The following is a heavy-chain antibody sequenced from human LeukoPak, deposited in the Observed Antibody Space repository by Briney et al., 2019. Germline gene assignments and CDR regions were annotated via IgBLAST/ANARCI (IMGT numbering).Heavy chain of an antibody. CDR3: ARDWYYYDSSSFGY. V-gene: IGHV4-34*01. D-gene: IGHD3-22*01. CDR1: GGSFSGYY. CDR2: INHSGST. Sequence: SETLSLTCAVYGGSFSGYYWSWIRQPPGKGLEWVGEINHSGSTNYNPSLKSRVTISVDTSKNQFPLKLSSVTAADTAVYYCARDWYYYDSSSFGYWGQGTLVTVSS. J-gene: IGHJ4*02.